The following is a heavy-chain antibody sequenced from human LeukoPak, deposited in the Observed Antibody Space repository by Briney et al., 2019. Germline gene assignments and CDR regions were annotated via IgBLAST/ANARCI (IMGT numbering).Heavy chain of an antibody. D-gene: IGHD1-1*01. V-gene: IGHV3-33*06. J-gene: IGHJ3*02. CDR1: GFIYNSYG. Sequence: GGSLRLSCVASGFIYNSYGMHWVRQAPGKGLEWVAGIWYAGSNKYYADSVEGRFTISRDNSKNTLYLQMNSLRAEDTALYYCAKDRVGTLADAFDIWGQGTKVTVSS. CDR2: IWYAGSNK. CDR3: AKDRVGTLADAFDI.